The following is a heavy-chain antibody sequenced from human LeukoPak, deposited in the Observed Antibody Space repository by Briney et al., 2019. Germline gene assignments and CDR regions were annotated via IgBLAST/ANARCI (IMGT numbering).Heavy chain of an antibody. J-gene: IGHJ5*02. D-gene: IGHD6-19*01. CDR2: IKEDGRVK. V-gene: IGHV3-7*05. Sequence: TGGPLTLSCAASGFTFSNYWMSWVRQAPEKGLEWVANIKEDGRVKYYVDSVKGRFTISRDNANNSLYLHMNSLRVEDRAVYYCARGSGCLDPWGQGTLVTV. CDR1: GFTFSNYW. CDR3: ARGSGCLDP.